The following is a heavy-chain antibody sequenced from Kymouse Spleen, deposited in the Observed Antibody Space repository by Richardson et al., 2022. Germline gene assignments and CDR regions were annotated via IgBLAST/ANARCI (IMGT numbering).Heavy chain of an antibody. CDR2: IYYSGST. CDR1: GGSISSSSYY. V-gene: IGHV4-39*01. J-gene: IGHJ6*02. D-gene: IGHD1-7*01. CDR3: ARHETGTTNYYYGMDV. Sequence: QLQLQESGPGLVKPSETLSLTCTVSGGSISSSSYYWGWIRQPPGKGLEWIGSIYYSGSTYYNPSLKSRVTISVDTSKNQFSLKLSSVTAADTAVYYCARHETGTTNYYYGMDVWGQGTTVTVSS.